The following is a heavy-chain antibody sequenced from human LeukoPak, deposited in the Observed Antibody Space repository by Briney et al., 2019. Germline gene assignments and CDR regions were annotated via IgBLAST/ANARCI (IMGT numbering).Heavy chain of an antibody. CDR3: ARVEEQWLVVDY. CDR1: GDSFSSNSAA. V-gene: IGHV6-1*01. CDR2: TYYRSKWYN. D-gene: IGHD6-19*01. J-gene: IGHJ4*02. Sequence: SQTLSLTCAISGDSFSSNSAAWNWLRQSPSRGLEWLGRTYYRSKWYNDYAVSVKSRITINPDTSKNQFSLQLNSVTPEDTAVYYCARVEEQWLVVDYWGQGTLVTVSS.